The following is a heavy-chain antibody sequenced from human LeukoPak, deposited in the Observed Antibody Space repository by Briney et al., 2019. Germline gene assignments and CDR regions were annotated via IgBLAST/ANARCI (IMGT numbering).Heavy chain of an antibody. CDR3: ARDSYGDYYFDY. D-gene: IGHD4-17*01. CDR1: GFTFSSYA. J-gene: IGHJ4*02. CDR2: ISYDGSDK. Sequence: PGGSLRLSCAASGFTFSSYAMHWVRQAPGRGLEWVALISYDGSDKYYAESVKGRLSISRDNSKNTLFLQMNSLRADDTAVYYCARDSYGDYYFDYWGQGTLVTVSS. V-gene: IGHV3-30-3*01.